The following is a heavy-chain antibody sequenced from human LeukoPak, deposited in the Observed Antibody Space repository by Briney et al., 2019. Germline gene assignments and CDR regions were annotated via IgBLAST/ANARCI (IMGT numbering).Heavy chain of an antibody. V-gene: IGHV4-34*01. CDR3: ARGYCSGGSCYSLHYYYYMDV. CDR2: INHSGST. Sequence: PSETLSLTCAVYGGSFSGYYWSWIRQPPGKGLEWIGEINHSGSTNYNPSLKSRVTISVDTSKNQFSLKLNSVTAADTAVYYCARGYCSGGSCYSLHYYYYMDVWGKGTTVTASS. CDR1: GGSFSGYY. J-gene: IGHJ6*03. D-gene: IGHD2-15*01.